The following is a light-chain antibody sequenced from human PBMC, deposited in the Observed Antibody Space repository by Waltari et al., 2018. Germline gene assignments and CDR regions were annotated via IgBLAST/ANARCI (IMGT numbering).Light chain of an antibody. CDR1: RSGDNN. V-gene: IGLV3-1*01. CDR2: QDR. J-gene: IGLJ1*01. Sequence: SYELTQPPSVSVSPGETANIPCSGDRSGDNNVSWYQQKPGQSPVLLIYQDRTRPSGIPERFSGSNAGNTATLTISETQAMDEADYYCQAWVSNTYVFGTGTTVTVL. CDR3: QAWVSNTYV.